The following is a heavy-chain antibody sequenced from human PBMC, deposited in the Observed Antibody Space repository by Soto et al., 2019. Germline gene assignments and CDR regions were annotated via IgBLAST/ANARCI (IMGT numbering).Heavy chain of an antibody. CDR2: IYYSGST. D-gene: IGHD2-2*01. J-gene: IGHJ6*03. V-gene: IGHV4-59*01. CDR3: ARAAGSKDYYYMDV. CDR1: GGSIISYY. Sequence: SATLSLTCTVSGGSIISYYWSWIRQLPGKGLEWIGYIYYSGSTNYNPSLKSRVTISVDTSKNQFSLKLSSVTAADTAVYYCARAAGSKDYYYMDVWGKGTTVTVSS.